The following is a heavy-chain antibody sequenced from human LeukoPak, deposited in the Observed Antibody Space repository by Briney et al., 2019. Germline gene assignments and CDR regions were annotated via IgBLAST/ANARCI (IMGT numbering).Heavy chain of an antibody. D-gene: IGHD2-15*01. J-gene: IGHJ6*03. V-gene: IGHV3-30*02. Sequence: GGSLRLSCAASGFTFSSYGMHWVRQAPGKGLEWVAFIRYDGSNKYYADSVKGRFTISRDNSKNTLYLQMNSLRAEDTAIYYCAKNGDRGAYCSGGSCYPYFYYYMDVWGKGTTVTISS. CDR1: GFTFSSYG. CDR3: AKNGDRGAYCSGGSCYPYFYYYMDV. CDR2: IRYDGSNK.